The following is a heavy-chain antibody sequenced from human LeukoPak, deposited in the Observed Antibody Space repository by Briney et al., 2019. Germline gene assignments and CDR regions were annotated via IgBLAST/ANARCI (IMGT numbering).Heavy chain of an antibody. CDR1: KFTFSTFA. CDR3: ARERLSYDTGGFYGY. D-gene: IGHD3-22*01. J-gene: IGHJ4*02. V-gene: IGHV3-21*01. Sequence: GGSLRLSCAASKFTFSTFAMHWVRQAPGKGLEWVSSISSSGTYIDYADSVKGRFTISRDNAKNSLYMQMSSLRAEDTAVYYCARERLSYDTGGFYGYWGQGSLVTVSS. CDR2: ISSSGTYI.